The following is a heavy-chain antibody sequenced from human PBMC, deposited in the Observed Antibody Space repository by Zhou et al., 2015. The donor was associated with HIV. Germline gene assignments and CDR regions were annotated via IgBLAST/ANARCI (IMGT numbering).Heavy chain of an antibody. Sequence: QVQLVQSGAEEKKPGASVKVSCKTSGYPFTSYAMHWLRQAPGQRLEWMGWINVGNGNTKYSQKFQGRVTITRDTSASTAYMELTSLRYEDTAVYYCAREGSSHFDYWGQGTLVTVSS. CDR3: AREGSSHFDY. CDR1: GYPFTSYA. D-gene: IGHD3-10*01. CDR2: INVGNGNT. J-gene: IGHJ4*02. V-gene: IGHV1-3*05.